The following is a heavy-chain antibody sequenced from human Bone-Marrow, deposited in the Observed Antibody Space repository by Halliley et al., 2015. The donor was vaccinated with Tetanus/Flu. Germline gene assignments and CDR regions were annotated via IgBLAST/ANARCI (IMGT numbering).Heavy chain of an antibody. V-gene: IGHV3-33*03. CDR2: IGKDGKRK. Sequence: IGKDGKRKSYGEPARGRFSIPRENPKNTLSLQMNTLTAEDTAVYYCATSPLNTIIGFEYWGQGTLVTVSS. J-gene: IGHJ4*02. CDR3: ATSPLNTIIGFEY.